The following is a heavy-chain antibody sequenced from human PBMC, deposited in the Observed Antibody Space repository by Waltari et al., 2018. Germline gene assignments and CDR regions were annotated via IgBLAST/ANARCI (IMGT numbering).Heavy chain of an antibody. D-gene: IGHD2-21*01. V-gene: IGHV4-38-2*01. CDR2: LYGTATT. J-gene: IGHJ3*01. CDR1: GYSISSGWY. CDR3: TRRMMTAIAGGGASDV. Sequence: QVQLQESGPRLVKPSETLSLSCAVSGYSISSGWYWVWMRHLPGKGLEWIGSLYGTATTSYSPSLQRRVTISSDTSKNNFYLNRTSVTAADTATYYCTRRMMTAIAGGGASDVWGQGTLVTVSS.